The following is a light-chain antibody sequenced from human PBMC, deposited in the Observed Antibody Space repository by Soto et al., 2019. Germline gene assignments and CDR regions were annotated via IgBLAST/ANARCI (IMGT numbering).Light chain of an antibody. CDR2: EVS. CDR3: SAYTGSSTLV. J-gene: IGLJ1*01. CDR1: SSDVGAYNY. V-gene: IGLV2-14*01. Sequence: QSALTQPASVSGSPGQSITIACTGTSSDVGAYNYVSWYQQHPGKAPKFMIYEVSNRPSGVSNRFSGSKSGNTAALTISGRQAEDEADYYCSAYTGSSTLVFGTGTKLTV.